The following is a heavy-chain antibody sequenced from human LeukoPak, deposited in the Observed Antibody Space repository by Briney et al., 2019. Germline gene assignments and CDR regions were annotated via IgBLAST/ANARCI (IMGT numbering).Heavy chain of an antibody. CDR2: ISGSGGSS. CDR3: ARTVSY. CDR1: GFTFNSYV. Sequence: GGSLRLSCAASGFTFNSYVMNWVRQAPGKGLEWVSGISGSGGSSYYADSVKGRFTISRDNAQNSLFLQMNSLRAEDTAVYYCARTVSYWGQGTLVTVSS. J-gene: IGHJ4*02. D-gene: IGHD1-1*01. V-gene: IGHV3-23*01.